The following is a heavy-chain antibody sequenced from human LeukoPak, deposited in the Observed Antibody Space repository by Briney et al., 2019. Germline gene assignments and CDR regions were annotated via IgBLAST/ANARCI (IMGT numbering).Heavy chain of an antibody. Sequence: SVKVSCKASGGTFSSYAISWVRQAPGQGLEWMGGIIPIFGTANYAQKFQGRVTITTDESTSRAYMEPSSLRSEDTAVYYCARAVRRNYCSSTSCYNEWDYWGQGTLVTVSS. J-gene: IGHJ4*02. CDR2: IIPIFGTA. D-gene: IGHD2-2*02. CDR1: GGTFSSYA. V-gene: IGHV1-69*05. CDR3: ARAVRRNYCSSTSCYNEWDY.